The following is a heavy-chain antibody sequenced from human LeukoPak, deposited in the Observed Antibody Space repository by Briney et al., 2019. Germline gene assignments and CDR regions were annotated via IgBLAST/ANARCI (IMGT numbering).Heavy chain of an antibody. CDR3: ARPSTGIAAGGDAFDI. CDR2: INHSGST. V-gene: IGHV4-34*01. D-gene: IGHD6-13*01. CDR1: GGSFSGYY. Sequence: SETLSLTCAVYGGSFSGYYWSWIRQPPGKGLEWIGEINHSGSTNYNPSLKSRVTISVDTSKNQFSLKLSSVTAADTAVYYCARPSTGIAAGGDAFDIWGQGTMVTVSS. J-gene: IGHJ3*02.